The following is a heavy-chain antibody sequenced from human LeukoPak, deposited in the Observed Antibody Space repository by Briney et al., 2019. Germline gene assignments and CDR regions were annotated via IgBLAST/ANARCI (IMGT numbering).Heavy chain of an antibody. J-gene: IGHJ3*02. CDR3: AKDGAYDTSGYYGSGAFDI. CDR1: GFTFSSYA. V-gene: IGHV3-23*01. Sequence: GGSLRLSCAASGFTFSSYAIGWVRQAPGKGLEWVTAIIGSDGRTYYAASVKGRFTISRDNSKSTLYLQMNSLRAEDTAVYYCAKDGAYDTSGYYGSGAFDIWGQEIVVTVSS. D-gene: IGHD3-22*01. CDR2: IIGSDGRT.